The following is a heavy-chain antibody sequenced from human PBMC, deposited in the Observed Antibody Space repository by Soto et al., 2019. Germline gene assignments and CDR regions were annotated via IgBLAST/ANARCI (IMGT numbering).Heavy chain of an antibody. CDR1: GFTFSNYI. CDR3: ATRVVPTTQGGFDC. V-gene: IGHV3-23*01. J-gene: IGHJ4*02. D-gene: IGHD2-2*01. CDR2: ITSGSGTTT. Sequence: EVQLMESGGALVQPGGSLRLSCAASGFTFSNYIMTWVRQAPGKGLEWVSLITSGSGTTTFYADSVKGRFTVSRDNSKNTLWLQLNSLRAEDTALYYCATRVVPTTQGGFDCWGQGTLVTVSS.